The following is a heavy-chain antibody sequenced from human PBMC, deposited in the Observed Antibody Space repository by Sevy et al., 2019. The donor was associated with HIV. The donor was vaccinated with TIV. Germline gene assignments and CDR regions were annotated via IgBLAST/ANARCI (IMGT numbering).Heavy chain of an antibody. CDR3: ARNLGFFFEYLTGFDI. D-gene: IGHD3-3*01. Sequence: GESLKISCKASGNMFSSYGINWVRQAPGQGLEWMGWISTYNGNTNYAQHLQDRVTMTTDTSTSTAYMELRSLTSDDTAVYYCARNLGFFFEYLTGFDIWGQGTMVTVSS. CDR1: GNMFSSYG. CDR2: ISTYNGNT. V-gene: IGHV1-18*01. J-gene: IGHJ3*02.